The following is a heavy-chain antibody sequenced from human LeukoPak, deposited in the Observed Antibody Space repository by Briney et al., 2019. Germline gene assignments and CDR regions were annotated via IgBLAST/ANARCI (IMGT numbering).Heavy chain of an antibody. CDR2: IESKTDGGTI. CDR1: GFTFRNAW. D-gene: IGHD3-22*01. J-gene: IGHJ4*02. V-gene: IGHV3-15*04. CDR3: AREGTYYYDSSGFSPFDY. Sequence: GGSLRLSCAASGFTFRNAWMSWVHQAPGKGLEWVGHIESKTDGGTIDYAAPVKGRFTISRDNAKNSLNLQMNSLRAEDTAVYYCAREGTYYYDSSGFSPFDYWGQGTLVTVSS.